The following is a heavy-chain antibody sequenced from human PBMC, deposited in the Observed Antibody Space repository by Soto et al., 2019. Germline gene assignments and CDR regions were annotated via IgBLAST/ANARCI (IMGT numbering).Heavy chain of an antibody. J-gene: IGHJ4*02. Sequence: VQVVASGRGLVQPGRSLRLSCAVSGFMFEQYVMHWVRQAPGKGLECVSTVSPTGDTVAYADSVEGRFTVSRDNGNNSLDLKINSLTGDDTPFYNCIKAAPNGSINDWGQGTLVTVSS. V-gene: IGHV3-9*01. CDR2: VSPTGDTV. D-gene: IGHD3-10*01. CDR3: IKAAPNGSIND. CDR1: GFMFEQYV.